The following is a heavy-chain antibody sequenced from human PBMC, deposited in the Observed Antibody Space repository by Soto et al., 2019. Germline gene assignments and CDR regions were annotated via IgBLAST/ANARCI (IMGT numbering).Heavy chain of an antibody. CDR3: ARLNCGGDCWHAFDI. CDR1: GYTFTNFG. J-gene: IGHJ3*02. Sequence: ASVKVSCKASGYTFTNFGISWVRQAPGQRLEWMGWINAGNGNTKYSQKFQGRVTITRDTSASTAYMELSSLRSEDTAVYYCARLNCGGDCWHAFDIWGQGTMVTVSS. CDR2: INAGNGNT. V-gene: IGHV1-3*01. D-gene: IGHD2-21*02.